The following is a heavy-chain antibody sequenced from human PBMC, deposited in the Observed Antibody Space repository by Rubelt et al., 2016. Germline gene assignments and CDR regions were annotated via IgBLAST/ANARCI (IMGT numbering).Heavy chain of an antibody. V-gene: IGHV1-18*01. D-gene: IGHD3-16*01. CDR1: GYTFTSYG. CDR3: ACDRLDWFDP. Sequence: QVQLVQSGAEVKKPGASVRVSCKASGYTFTSYGIRWVRQAPGQGLECMGWISAYNGNRNLGRKVRGRGNMTTDTPTGTADVELRGRGSDDTAVYYCACDRLDWFDPWGQGTLVTVSS. CDR2: ISAYNGNR. J-gene: IGHJ5*02.